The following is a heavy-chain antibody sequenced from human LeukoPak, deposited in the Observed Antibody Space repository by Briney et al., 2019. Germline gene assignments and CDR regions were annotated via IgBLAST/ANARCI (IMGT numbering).Heavy chain of an antibody. Sequence: GGSLRLSCAPSGFTFSSYAMSCVRQAPGKGLEWVSAISGSGGSTYYADSAKGRFTISRDNSKNTLYLQMNSLRAEDTAVYYCAKAGEWLRLLPYYFDYWGQGTLVTVSS. V-gene: IGHV3-23*01. CDR1: GFTFSSYA. D-gene: IGHD5-12*01. J-gene: IGHJ4*02. CDR2: ISGSGGST. CDR3: AKAGEWLRLLPYYFDY.